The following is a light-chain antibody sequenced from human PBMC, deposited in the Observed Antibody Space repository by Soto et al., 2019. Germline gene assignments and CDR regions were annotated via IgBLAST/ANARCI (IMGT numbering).Light chain of an antibody. CDR1: QSVGSE. CDR3: QQYDKWPPYT. Sequence: EVVMTQSPATLSVSPGERATLSCRASQSVGSELAWYQQKPGQAPRLLIYGASTTSTGIPARFSGSGSGTDFSLTISSLQSEDFSVSYCQQYDKWPPYTFGQGTKLEIK. V-gene: IGKV3-15*01. CDR2: GAS. J-gene: IGKJ2*01.